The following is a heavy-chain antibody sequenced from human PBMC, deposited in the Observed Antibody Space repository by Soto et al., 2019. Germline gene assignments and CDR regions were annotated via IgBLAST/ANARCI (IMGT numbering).Heavy chain of an antibody. CDR3: ARVRGVAPPVAGNTHYYYYMDV. CDR1: GYSFTNYS. CDR2: MSAYNGGR. D-gene: IGHD6-19*01. J-gene: IGHJ6*03. V-gene: IGHV1-18*01. Sequence: ASLKGSCKASGYSFTNYSSTLVRQAPGQRFERMGWMSAYNGGRNYAQQLQGTVTLTADASTSTAYWGWRGPRSDDRSVYYCARVRGVAPPVAGNTHYYYYMDVWGKGTTVTVSS.